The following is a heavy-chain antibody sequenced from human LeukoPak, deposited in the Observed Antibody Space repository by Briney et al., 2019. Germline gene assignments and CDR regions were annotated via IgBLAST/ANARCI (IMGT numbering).Heavy chain of an antibody. D-gene: IGHD2-15*01. Sequence: SETLSLTCTVSGGSVSSGSYYWNWIRQPPGKGLEWIGCIDYSGSTYYNPSLKSRVTVSADTSKHQFSLKLTSVTAADTAVYYCARRWYHAYCDYWGQGSLVTVSS. CDR2: IDYSGST. CDR1: GGSVSSGSYY. CDR3: ARRWYHAYCDY. J-gene: IGHJ4*02. V-gene: IGHV4-61*01.